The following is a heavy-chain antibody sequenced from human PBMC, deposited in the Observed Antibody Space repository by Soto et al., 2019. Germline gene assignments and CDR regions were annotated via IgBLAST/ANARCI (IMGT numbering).Heavy chain of an antibody. J-gene: IGHJ4*02. V-gene: IGHV3-30-3*01. CDR1: GFTFSSYA. CDR2: ISYDGSNK. D-gene: IGHD5-18*01. CDR3: ARGNGGYSYVDY. Sequence: QVQLVESGGGVVQPGRSLRLSCAASGFTFSSYAMHWVRQAPGKGLGWVAVISYDGSNKYYADSVKGRFTISRDNSKNTLYLQMNSLRAEDTAVYYCARGNGGYSYVDYWGQGTLVTVSS.